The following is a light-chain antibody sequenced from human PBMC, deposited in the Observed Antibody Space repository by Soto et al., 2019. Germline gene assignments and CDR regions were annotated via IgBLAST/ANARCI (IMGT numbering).Light chain of an antibody. J-gene: IGKJ1*01. V-gene: IGKV3-20*01. Sequence: EIVLTQSPDTLSLSPGERATLSCRASQSVSSTYLGWYQQKPGQAPRLLISGASTRATDIPDRFSGSGSGTDFTLTIGRLEPEDFAVYYCQQHGSSPRTFGQGTKV. CDR1: QSVSSTY. CDR2: GAS. CDR3: QQHGSSPRT.